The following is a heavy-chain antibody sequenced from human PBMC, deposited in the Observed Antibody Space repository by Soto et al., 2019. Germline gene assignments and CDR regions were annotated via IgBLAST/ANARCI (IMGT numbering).Heavy chain of an antibody. CDR3: ARATYCTGGNCLLDY. Sequence: GGSLRLSCAASEFTVTSNYMSWVRQAPGKGLEWVSVIYSGGSTYYADFVKGRFTISRDNSKNTVYLQMNSLRAEDTAVYYCARATYCTGGNCLLDYWGQGTLVTVSS. CDR2: IYSGGST. D-gene: IGHD2-15*01. CDR1: EFTVTSNY. J-gene: IGHJ4*02. V-gene: IGHV3-53*05.